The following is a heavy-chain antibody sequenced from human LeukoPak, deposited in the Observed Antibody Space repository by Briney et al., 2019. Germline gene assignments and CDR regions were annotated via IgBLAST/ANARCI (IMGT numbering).Heavy chain of an antibody. D-gene: IGHD1-26*01. V-gene: IGHV4-4*07. J-gene: IGHJ6*02. CDR3: ARGPGGGMDV. CDR1: GGSISSYA. Sequence: SETLSLTCTVYGGSISSYAWSWIRQPAGKGLEWIGRMYTSGSTNYNPSLKSRVTMTVDTSKNQFSLRLTSVTAADTAVYYCARGPGGGMDVWGQGTTVTGSS. CDR2: MYTSGST.